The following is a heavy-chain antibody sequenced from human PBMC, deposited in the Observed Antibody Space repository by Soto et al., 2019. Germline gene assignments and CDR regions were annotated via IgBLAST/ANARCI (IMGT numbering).Heavy chain of an antibody. Sequence: EEQLVESGGDFIQPGGSLRLSCAASGFSVSDTYMGWVRQGPGQGLEWVSVIYRAGTTYDTDSLKGRITVSRDNAKNTVYLQMSSLRDEDTAVYYCARLEFYYDDSGQSTLRYFDLWGRGALVTVSS. CDR1: GFSVSDTY. V-gene: IGHV3-53*01. CDR2: IYRAGTT. CDR3: ARLEFYYDDSGQSTLRYFDL. J-gene: IGHJ2*01. D-gene: IGHD3-16*01.